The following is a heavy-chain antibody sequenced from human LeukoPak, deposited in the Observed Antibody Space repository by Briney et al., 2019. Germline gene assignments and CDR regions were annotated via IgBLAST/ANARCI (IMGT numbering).Heavy chain of an antibody. CDR3: ARGLGSSGYYSGRCWYFDL. V-gene: IGHV4-31*03. CDR2: IYYSGST. J-gene: IGHJ2*01. Sequence: PSQTLSLTCTVSGGSISSGGYYWSWIRQHPGKGLEWIGDIYYSGSTYYNPSLKSRVTISVDTSKNQFSLKLSSVTAADTAVYYCARGLGSSGYYSGRCWYFDLWGRGTLVTVSS. D-gene: IGHD3-22*01. CDR1: GGSISSGGYY.